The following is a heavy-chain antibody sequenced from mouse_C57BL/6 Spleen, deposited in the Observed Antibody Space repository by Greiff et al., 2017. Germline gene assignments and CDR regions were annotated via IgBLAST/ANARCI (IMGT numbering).Heavy chain of an antibody. D-gene: IGHD2-3*01. CDR3: ARGVYEGNLPGALDF. CDR2: IYPRDGST. CDR1: GYTFTSYD. J-gene: IGHJ4*01. Sequence: QVQLQQSGPELVKPGASVKFSCKASGYTFTSYDINWVKQRPGQGLEWIGWIYPRDGSTKYNEKFKGKATLTVDTSSSTAYMEFHSLPSEDSAVYFGARGVYEGNLPGALDFWGQGTSVTVSS. V-gene: IGHV1-85*01.